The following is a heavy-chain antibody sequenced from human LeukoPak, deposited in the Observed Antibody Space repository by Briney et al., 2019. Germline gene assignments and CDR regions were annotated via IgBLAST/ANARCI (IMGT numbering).Heavy chain of an antibody. CDR1: GFSLSTSGVG. CDR3: AHRRYSGYSSDY. D-gene: IGHD5-12*01. V-gene: IGHV2-5*01. Sequence: SGPTLVNPTQALTLTCTFSGFSLSTSGVGVGWIRQPPGKALEWLALIYWNDDKRYSPSLKSRLTITKDTSKNQVVLTMTNMDPVDTATYYCAHRRYSGYSSDYWGQGTLVTVSS. J-gene: IGHJ4*02. CDR2: IYWNDDK.